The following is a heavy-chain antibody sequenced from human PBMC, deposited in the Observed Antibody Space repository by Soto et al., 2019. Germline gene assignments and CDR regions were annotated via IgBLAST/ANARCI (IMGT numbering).Heavy chain of an antibody. J-gene: IGHJ6*02. CDR2: VYYTGDT. V-gene: IGHV4-59*08. CDR1: SGPDRSHN. Sequence: QVQLQQSGPRLVKPSETLSLTCTVSSGPDRSHNWGWIRQPPGRGLEWIGYVYYTGDTAYNPSRRGRVTLSADTSTNDISLTLTSVTAADTAVYYCVRQGIDYLHGLVDVWGQGTTVSVSS. D-gene: IGHD4-17*01. CDR3: VRQGIDYLHGLVDV.